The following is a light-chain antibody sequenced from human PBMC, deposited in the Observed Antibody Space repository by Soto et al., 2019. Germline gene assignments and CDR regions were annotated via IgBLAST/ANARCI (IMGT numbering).Light chain of an antibody. V-gene: IGLV2-14*01. CDR2: EVS. CDR3: RSYTSSRNRAV. J-gene: IGLJ1*01. CDR1: SSDVGGYNY. Sequence: HSVLPQPASVSGSPGQPITISCTGTSSDVGGYNYVSWYQQHPGKAPKLMIYEVSNRPSGVSNRFSGSKSGNTASLTISGLQDEDEADYYCRSYTSSRNRAVFENGKKVTV.